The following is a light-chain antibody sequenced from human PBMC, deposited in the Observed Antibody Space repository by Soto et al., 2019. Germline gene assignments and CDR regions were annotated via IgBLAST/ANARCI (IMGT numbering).Light chain of an antibody. CDR2: EAT. V-gene: IGLV2-23*01. CDR1: SSDVVSYNL. CDR3: CSYAGTYV. Sequence: QSVLTQPASVSGSPGQSITISCTGTSSDVVSYNLVSWYQQHPGKVPKLMIYEATKRPSGISFRFSASRSGNTASLTISGLQTEDEADYHCCSYAGTYVFGSGTKLTVL. J-gene: IGLJ1*01.